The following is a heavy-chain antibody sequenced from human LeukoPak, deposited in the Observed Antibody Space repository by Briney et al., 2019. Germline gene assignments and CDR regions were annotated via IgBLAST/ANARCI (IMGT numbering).Heavy chain of an antibody. Sequence: GGSLRLPCAASGFTFSNYWMHWVRQAPGKGLVWVSRVNDGGSSSNYADFVKGRFTVSRDNAKNTLYLQMNNLGAEDTAVYYCARVRVGGNRAFDIWGQGTMVTVSS. CDR1: GFTFSNYW. V-gene: IGHV3-74*01. CDR3: ARVRVGGNRAFDI. CDR2: VNDGGSSS. J-gene: IGHJ3*02. D-gene: IGHD4-23*01.